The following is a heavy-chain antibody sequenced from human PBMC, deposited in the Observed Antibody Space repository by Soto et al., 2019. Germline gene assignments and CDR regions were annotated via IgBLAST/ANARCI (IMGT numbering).Heavy chain of an antibody. V-gene: IGHV1-69*02. J-gene: IGHJ4*02. CDR3: VKSSPAGPAFYFDT. CDR1: GGTFSSYT. CDR2: IIPILGIA. D-gene: IGHD6-19*01. Sequence: SVKVSCKASGGTFSSYTISWVRQAPGQGLEWMGRIIPILGIANYAQKFQGRVTITADKSTSTAYMELSSLRSEDTAVYYCVKSSPAGPAFYFDTWGQGNLLTISS.